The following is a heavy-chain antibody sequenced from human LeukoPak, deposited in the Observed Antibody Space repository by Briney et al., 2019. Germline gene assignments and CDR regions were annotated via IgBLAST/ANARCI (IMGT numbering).Heavy chain of an antibody. J-gene: IGHJ1*01. CDR1: GFTFSSYW. CDR2: IKQDGSEK. Sequence: GRSLRLSCAASGFTFSSYWMSWVRQAPGKGLEWVSTIKQDGSEKDFADSVKGRFTISRDNAKNSLYLQMNSLRAEDTAVYSCVRVGYYSQYWGQGTLVTVSS. D-gene: IGHD2-15*01. V-gene: IGHV3-7*01. CDR3: VRVGYYSQY.